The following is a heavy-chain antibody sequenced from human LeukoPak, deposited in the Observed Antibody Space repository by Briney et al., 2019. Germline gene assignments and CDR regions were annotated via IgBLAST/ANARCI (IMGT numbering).Heavy chain of an antibody. J-gene: IGHJ5*02. CDR3: ARGPLLLWFGEPPRLDP. Sequence: SETLSLTFAVYGGSFSGYYWRWIRQPPGKGLEWIGEINHSGSTNYHPSLKSRVTISVDTSKNQFPLTLSSVTAADTAVYYCARGPLLLWFGEPPRLDPWGQGTLVTVSS. D-gene: IGHD3-10*01. V-gene: IGHV4-34*01. CDR2: INHSGST. CDR1: GGSFSGYY.